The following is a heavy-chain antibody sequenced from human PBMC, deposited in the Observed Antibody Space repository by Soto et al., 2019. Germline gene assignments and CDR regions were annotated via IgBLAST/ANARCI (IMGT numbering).Heavy chain of an antibody. CDR2: IYYSGST. V-gene: IGHV4-30-4*08. CDR3: ARERPDGARLDP. J-gene: IGHJ5*02. Sequence: SETLSLTCTVSGASISSGGYYSTWILQHPGKGLEWIGYIYYSGSTYYNPSLKSRVTISVDTSKNQFSLKLSSVTAADTAVYYCARERPDGARLDPWGQGTLVTVSS. CDR1: GASISSGGYY. D-gene: IGHD6-6*01.